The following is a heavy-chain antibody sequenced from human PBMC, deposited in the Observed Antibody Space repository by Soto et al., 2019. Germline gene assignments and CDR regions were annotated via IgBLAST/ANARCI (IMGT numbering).Heavy chain of an antibody. J-gene: IGHJ3*02. D-gene: IGHD4-17*01. CDR1: GFTFDDYA. V-gene: IGHV3-9*01. Sequence: EVPLVESGGGLVQPGRSLRLSCAASGFTFDDYAMHWVRQAPGKGLEWVSGISWNSGIIGYADFVKGRFTIPRDNAKNSMYLQMNSLRAEVTAWYYCAKWDDYGDRKEAFDIWGQGTMVTVSS. CDR3: AKWDDYGDRKEAFDI. CDR2: ISWNSGII.